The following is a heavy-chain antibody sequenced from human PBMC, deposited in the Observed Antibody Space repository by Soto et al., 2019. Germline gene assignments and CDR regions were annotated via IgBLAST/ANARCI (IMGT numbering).Heavy chain of an antibody. J-gene: IGHJ4*02. D-gene: IGHD3-22*01. CDR1: GGSVSSGSYY. V-gene: IGHV4-61*01. Sequence: SETLSLTCTVSGGSVSSGSYYWSWIRQPPGKGLEWIGYTYYSGSTNYNPSLKSRVTISVDTSKNQFSLKLSSVTAADTAVYYCARYFCYYDSSGYYCPFDYWGQGTLVTVSS. CDR2: TYYSGST. CDR3: ARYFCYYDSSGYYCPFDY.